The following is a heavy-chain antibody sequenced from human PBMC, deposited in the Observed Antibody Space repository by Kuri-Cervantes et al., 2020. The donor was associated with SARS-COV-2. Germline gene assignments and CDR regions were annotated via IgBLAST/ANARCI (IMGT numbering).Heavy chain of an antibody. J-gene: IGHJ6*03. V-gene: IGHV4-59*12. D-gene: IGHD6-13*01. CDR3: ARGVSIAAAGTYYYYYYMDV. Sequence: SETLSLTCTVSGGSISSYYWSWIRQPPGKGLEWIGYIYYSGSTNYNPSLKSRVTISVDTSKNQFSLKLSSVTAADTAVYYCARGVSIAAAGTYYYYYYMDVWGKGTTVTVSS. CDR2: IYYSGST. CDR1: GGSISSYY.